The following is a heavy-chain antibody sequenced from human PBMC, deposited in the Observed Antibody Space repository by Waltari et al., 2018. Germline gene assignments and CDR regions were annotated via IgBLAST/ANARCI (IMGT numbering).Heavy chain of an antibody. Sequence: EVQLVESGGGLVKPGGSLRLSCAASGFTFSSYSMNWVRQAPGKGLEWVSSISSSSSYIYYADSVKGRFTISRDNAKNSLYLQMNSPRAEDTAVYYCARSYDSSGYYRNLDYWGQGTLVTVSS. CDR1: GFTFSSYS. V-gene: IGHV3-21*01. CDR3: ARSYDSSGYYRNLDY. D-gene: IGHD3-22*01. CDR2: ISSSSSYI. J-gene: IGHJ4*02.